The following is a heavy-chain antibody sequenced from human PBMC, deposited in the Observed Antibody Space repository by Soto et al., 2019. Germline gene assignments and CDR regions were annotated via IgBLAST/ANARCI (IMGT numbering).Heavy chain of an antibody. CDR3: ARDRIAPLGELSLLPFDP. J-gene: IGHJ5*02. V-gene: IGHV3-11*01. Sequence: QVQLVESGGGLVKPGGSLRLSCAASGFTFSDYYMSWVRQAPGKGLEWVSYISSSGSTIYYADSVKGRFTISRDNAKNSLYLQMNSLRAEDTAVYYCARDRIAPLGELSLLPFDPWGQGTLVTVSS. D-gene: IGHD3-16*02. CDR1: GFTFSDYY. CDR2: ISSSGSTI.